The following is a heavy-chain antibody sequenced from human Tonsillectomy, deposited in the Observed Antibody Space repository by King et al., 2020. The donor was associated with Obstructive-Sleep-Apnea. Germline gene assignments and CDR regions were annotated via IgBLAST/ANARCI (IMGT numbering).Heavy chain of an antibody. CDR2: VDPGGSYK. Sequence: VQLVESGGDLVQPGGSLRLSCAASVFTFPNYWMSWVRQAPGKGLEWVAAVDPGGSYKYYVDFVDGRFTISRDNAENSLYLQMSSLRSDDTAVHYCARDLTSGSAYWGQGTLVTVSS. J-gene: IGHJ4*02. CDR3: ARDLTSGSAY. D-gene: IGHD7-27*01. V-gene: IGHV3-7*01. CDR1: VFTFPNYW.